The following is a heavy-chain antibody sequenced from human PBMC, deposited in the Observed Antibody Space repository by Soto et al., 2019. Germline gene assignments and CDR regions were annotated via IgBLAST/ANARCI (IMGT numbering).Heavy chain of an antibody. Sequence: QVQLVESGGGVVQPGRSLRLSCAASGFTFSTYAMHWVRQAPGKGLEWVAVISSDGSNKYYADSVKGRFTISRDNSKNPRYLKRNSLRGGDTARYYWARGPGGLYYWGQGTLFTVSS. CDR2: ISSDGSNK. CDR1: GFTFSTYA. CDR3: ARGPGGLYY. J-gene: IGHJ4*02. D-gene: IGHD3-10*01. V-gene: IGHV3-30-3*01.